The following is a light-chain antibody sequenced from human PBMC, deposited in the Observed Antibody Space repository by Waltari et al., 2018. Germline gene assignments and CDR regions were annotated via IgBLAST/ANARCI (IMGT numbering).Light chain of an antibody. J-gene: IGLJ2*01. CDR1: SNDIGANAY. CDR3: SSYTLTNPVV. V-gene: IGLV2-14*03. Sequence: QSVVPQPASVSGSPGQSISISCTGTSNDIGANAYVSWYQQHPGRAPQLVIYDVSVRPSGVSIRFSGSKSGNTASLTISGLQAEDEALYYCSSYTLTNPVVFGGGTKLTVL. CDR2: DVS.